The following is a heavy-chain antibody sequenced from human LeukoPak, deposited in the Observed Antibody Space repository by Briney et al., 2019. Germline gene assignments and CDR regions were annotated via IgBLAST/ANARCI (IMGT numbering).Heavy chain of an antibody. CDR1: GYTLPQLS. CDR3: ATSDSSSQGFDY. J-gene: IGHJ4*02. V-gene: IGHV1-24*01. CDR2: FDPEDSET. Sequence: GASVKVSCQVSGYTLPQLSMLWVRPPPAKGRAGMGGFDPEDSETIYAQKFQGRVTITEDTSTDTAYMELSSLGSEDTAVYYCATSDSSSQGFDYWGQGTLVTVSS. D-gene: IGHD6-13*01.